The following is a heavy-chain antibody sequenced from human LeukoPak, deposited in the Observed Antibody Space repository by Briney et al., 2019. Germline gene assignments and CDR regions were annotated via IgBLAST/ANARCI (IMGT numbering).Heavy chain of an antibody. D-gene: IGHD3-22*01. J-gene: IGHJ4*02. Sequence: TSQTLSLTCTVSGGSISSGGYYWSWIRQHPGKGLEWIGYIYYSGSTNYNPSLKSRVTMSVDTSKNQFSLKLSSVTAADTAVYYCARAYSSGYPLNYWGQGTLVTVSS. CDR1: GGSISSGGYY. CDR2: IYYSGST. CDR3: ARAYSSGYPLNY. V-gene: IGHV4-61*08.